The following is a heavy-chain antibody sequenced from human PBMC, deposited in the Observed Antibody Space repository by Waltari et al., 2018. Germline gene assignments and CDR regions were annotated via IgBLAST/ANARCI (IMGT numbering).Heavy chain of an antibody. Sequence: SYDINWVRQATGQGLEWMGWMNPNSGNTGYAQKFQGRVTITRNTSISTAYMELSSLRSEDTAVYYCARDSRLGWFDPWGQGTLVTVSS. D-gene: IGHD3-16*01. CDR3: ARDSRLGWFDP. J-gene: IGHJ5*02. V-gene: IGHV1-8*03. CDR2: MNPNSGNT. CDR1: SYD.